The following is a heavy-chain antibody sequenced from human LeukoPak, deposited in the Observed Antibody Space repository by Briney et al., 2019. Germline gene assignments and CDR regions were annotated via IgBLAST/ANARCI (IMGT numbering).Heavy chain of an antibody. V-gene: IGHV3-23*01. D-gene: IGHD1-26*01. CDR3: ARYGGKYLEY. CDR2: ISGSGGST. J-gene: IGHJ4*02. CDR1: GFTFSSYA. Sequence: GGSLRLSCAASGFTFSSYAVSWVRQAPGKGLEWVSAISGSGGSTYYADSMRGRFTISSDNSKNTLYLQMNSLGAEDTAVYYCARYGGKYLEYWGQGTLVTVSS.